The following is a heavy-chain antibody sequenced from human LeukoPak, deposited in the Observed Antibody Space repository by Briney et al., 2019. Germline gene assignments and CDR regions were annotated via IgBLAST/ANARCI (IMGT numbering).Heavy chain of an antibody. CDR2: IHHSGNT. Sequence: SETLSLTCTVSVYSITRGYYWGWIRQPPGKGLEWIGSIHHSGNTNYNPSLKSRVTISVDTSKNQFSLKLSSVTAADTAVYYCARVGYFGSGNYYNDRGAFDYWGQGTLVTVSS. D-gene: IGHD3-10*01. V-gene: IGHV4-38-2*02. CDR1: VYSITRGYY. J-gene: IGHJ4*02. CDR3: ARVGYFGSGNYYNDRGAFDY.